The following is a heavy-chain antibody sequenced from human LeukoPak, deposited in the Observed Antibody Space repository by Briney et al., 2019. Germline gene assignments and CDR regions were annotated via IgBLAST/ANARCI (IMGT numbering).Heavy chain of an antibody. CDR1: GGSFSGYY. Sequence: PSETLSLTCAVYGGSFSGYYWSWIRQPPGKGLEWIGEINHSGSTNYNPSLKSRVTISVDTSKNQFSLKLSSVTAADTAAYYCARGRRSHSGRPKGLDYWGQGTLVTVSS. J-gene: IGHJ4*02. CDR3: ARGRRSHSGRPKGLDY. CDR2: INHSGST. V-gene: IGHV4-34*01. D-gene: IGHD5-12*01.